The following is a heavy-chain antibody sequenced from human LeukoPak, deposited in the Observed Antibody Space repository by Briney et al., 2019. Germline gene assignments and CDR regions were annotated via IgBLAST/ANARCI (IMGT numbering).Heavy chain of an antibody. CDR3: ARAWSGYTPFDY. Sequence: SETLSLTCTVSGGSISSGDYYWSWIRQPPGKGLEWIGYIYYSGSTYYNPSLKSRVTISVDTSKNQFSLKLSSVTAADTAVYYCARAWSGYTPFDYWGQGTLVTVSS. D-gene: IGHD3-3*01. V-gene: IGHV4-30-4*01. J-gene: IGHJ4*02. CDR2: IYYSGST. CDR1: GGSISSGDYY.